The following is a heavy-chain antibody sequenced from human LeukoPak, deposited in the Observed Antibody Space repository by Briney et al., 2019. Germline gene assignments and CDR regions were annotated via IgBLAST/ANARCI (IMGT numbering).Heavy chain of an antibody. V-gene: IGHV3-7*01. D-gene: IGHD3-22*01. CDR1: GFTFSSYA. CDR3: ARESSGDLDY. J-gene: IGHJ4*02. Sequence: PGGSLRLSCAASGFTFSSYAMSWVRQAPGKGLEWVANIKQDGSEKYYVDSVKGRFTISRDNAKNSLYLQMNSLRAEDTAVYYCARESSGDLDYWGQGTLVTVSS. CDR2: IKQDGSEK.